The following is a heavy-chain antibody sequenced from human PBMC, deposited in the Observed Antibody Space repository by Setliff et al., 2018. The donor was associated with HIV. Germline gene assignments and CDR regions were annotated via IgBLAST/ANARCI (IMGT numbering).Heavy chain of an antibody. Sequence: PSETLSLTCTVSGGSMTSSNYYWGWIRQSPGRGLEWIGSISSSGSTTYHPSLRSRVTVSAATSKNQFSLKLTSVTAAETAVYFCARDPHYFDTSGHYSWFYFDYWGQGTLVTVSS. CDR3: ARDPHYFDTSGHYSWFYFDY. CDR2: ISSSGST. J-gene: IGHJ4*02. CDR1: GGSMTSSNYY. V-gene: IGHV4-39*07. D-gene: IGHD3-22*01.